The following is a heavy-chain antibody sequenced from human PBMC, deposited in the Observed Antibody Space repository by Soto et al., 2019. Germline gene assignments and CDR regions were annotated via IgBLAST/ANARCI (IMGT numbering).Heavy chain of an antibody. CDR3: ARDEEYSYGHYYYYYGMDV. CDR1: GFTFSSYA. J-gene: IGHJ6*02. D-gene: IGHD5-18*01. CDR2: ISYDGSNK. V-gene: IGHV3-30-3*01. Sequence: GGSLRLSCAASGFTFSSYAMHWVRQAPGKGLEWVAVISYDGSNKYYADSVKGRFTISRDNSKNTLYLQMNSLRAEDTAVYYCARDEEYSYGHYYYYYGMDVWGQGTTVTVS.